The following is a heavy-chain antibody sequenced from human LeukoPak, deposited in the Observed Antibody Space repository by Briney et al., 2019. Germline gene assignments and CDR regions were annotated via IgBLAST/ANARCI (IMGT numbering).Heavy chain of an antibody. J-gene: IGHJ5*02. CDR3: AKEWDGSGTRLGWFDP. V-gene: IGHV3-23*01. Sequence: GRSLRLSCVGAALTFGSYAMSWVRQAPGKGLEWVSLISGSGGVTYYADSVKGRFTISTDTSEHPLYLQMNSRRAEDTARYYCAKEWDGSGTRLGWFDPLGPGNPGHRLL. CDR2: ISGSGGVT. D-gene: IGHD3-10*01. CDR1: ALTFGSYA.